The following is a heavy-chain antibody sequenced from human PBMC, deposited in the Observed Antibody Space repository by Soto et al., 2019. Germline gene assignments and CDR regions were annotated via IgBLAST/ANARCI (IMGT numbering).Heavy chain of an antibody. J-gene: IGHJ5*02. CDR1: GGTFSSYA. CDR2: IIPIFGTA. V-gene: IGHV1-69*13. D-gene: IGHD6-6*01. CDR3: ARGRSSSAVRNWFDP. Sequence: SVKVSFKASGGTFSSYAISWVRQAPGQGLEWMGGIIPIFGTANYAQKFQGRVTITADESTSTAYMELSSLTSEDTPVYYCARGRSSSAVRNWFDPWGQGTLVTVSS.